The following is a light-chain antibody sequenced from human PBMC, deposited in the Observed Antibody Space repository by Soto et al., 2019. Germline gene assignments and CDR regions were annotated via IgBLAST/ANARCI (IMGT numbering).Light chain of an antibody. CDR2: AAS. V-gene: IGKV1-12*01. CDR3: QQYDNYKPLT. CDR1: QGVSSW. J-gene: IGKJ4*01. Sequence: DIQMTQSPSSVSASVGDSVTITCRASQGVSSWLAWYQQKPGKAPKLLIYAASSLQSGVPSRFSGRRSGTQFTLTINGLQPDDFATYYCQQYDNYKPLTFGGGTKVDIK.